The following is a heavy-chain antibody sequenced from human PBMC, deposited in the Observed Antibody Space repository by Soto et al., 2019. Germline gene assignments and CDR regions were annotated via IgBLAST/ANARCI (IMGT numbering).Heavy chain of an antibody. D-gene: IGHD7-27*01. CDR3: ARDNTWGLNDY. CDR2: IHYSGST. J-gene: IGHJ4*02. V-gene: IGHV4-31*03. CDR1: GGSISSGGHY. Sequence: QVQLQESGPGLVKPSQTLYLTCTVSGGSISSGGHYWSWIRQHPGKGLEWIGYIHYSGSTYYNPSLKSRVTISVDTSKNQFSLKLSSVTDADTAVYYCARDNTWGLNDYWGQGTLVTVSS.